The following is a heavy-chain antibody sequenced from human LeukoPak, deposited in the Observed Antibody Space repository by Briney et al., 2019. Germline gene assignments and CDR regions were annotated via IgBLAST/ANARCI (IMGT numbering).Heavy chain of an antibody. Sequence: ASVKVSCKASGYTFTSYGISWVRQAPGQGLEWMGWISAYNGNTNYAQKLQGRVTMTTDTSTSTAYLQWSSLKASDTAMYYCARLLMCSSTSCPDAFDIWGQGTMVTVSS. J-gene: IGHJ3*02. D-gene: IGHD2-2*01. V-gene: IGHV1-18*01. CDR1: GYTFTSYG. CDR2: ISAYNGNT. CDR3: ARLLMCSSTSCPDAFDI.